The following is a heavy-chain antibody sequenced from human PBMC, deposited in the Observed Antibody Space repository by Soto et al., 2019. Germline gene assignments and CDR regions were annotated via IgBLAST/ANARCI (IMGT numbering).Heavy chain of an antibody. J-gene: IGHJ5*02. CDR2: INPSGGST. Sequence: QVQLVQSGAEVKKPGPSVKVSCKASGYTFTSYYMHWVRQAPGQGLEWMGIINPSGGSTSYAQKFQGSVTMTRDTSTSTVYMELSSLRSEDTAVYYCARQWLAPRPWNWFDPWGQGTLVTVSS. D-gene: IGHD6-19*01. V-gene: IGHV1-46*03. CDR3: ARQWLAPRPWNWFDP. CDR1: GYTFTSYY.